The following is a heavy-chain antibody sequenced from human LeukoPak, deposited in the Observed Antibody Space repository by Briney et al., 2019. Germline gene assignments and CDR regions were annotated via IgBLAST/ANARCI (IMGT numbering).Heavy chain of an antibody. CDR3: ATAPLEEWELLFDY. V-gene: IGHV1-24*01. CDR2: FDPEDGET. CDR1: GYTLTELS. Sequence: ASVTVSCKVSGYTLTELSMHWVRQAPGKGLEWMGGFDPEDGETIYAQKFQGRVTMTEDTSTDTAYMELSSLRSEDTAVYYCATAPLEEWELLFDYWGQGTLVTVSS. D-gene: IGHD1-26*01. J-gene: IGHJ4*02.